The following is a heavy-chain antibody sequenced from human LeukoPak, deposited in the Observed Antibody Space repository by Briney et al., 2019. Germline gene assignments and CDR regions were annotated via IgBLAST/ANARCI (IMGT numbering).Heavy chain of an antibody. V-gene: IGHV4-61*02. CDR3: ARERSPILWFDRFDP. CDR1: GGSISSGSYY. J-gene: IGHJ5*02. CDR2: TYTSGST. Sequence: SQTLSLTCTVSGGSISSGSYYWSWIRQPAGKGLEWIGRTYTSGSTNYNPSLKSRVTISVDTSKNQFSLKLSSVTAADTAVYYCARERSPILWFDRFDPRGQGTLVTVSS. D-gene: IGHD3-10*01.